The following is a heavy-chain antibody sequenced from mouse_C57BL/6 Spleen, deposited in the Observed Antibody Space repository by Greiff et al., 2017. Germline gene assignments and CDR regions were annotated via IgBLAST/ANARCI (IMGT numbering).Heavy chain of an antibody. CDR1: GFTFSDYY. CDR3: ARRVSNWYFDV. J-gene: IGHJ1*03. CDR2: ISNGGGST. V-gene: IGHV5-12*01. D-gene: IGHD1-1*01. Sequence: VQLKESGGGLVQPGGSLKLSCAASGFTFSDYYMYWVRQTPEKRLEWVAYISNGGGSTYYPDTVKGRFTISRDNAKNTLYLQMSRLKSEDTAMYYCARRVSNWYFDVWGTGTTVTVSS.